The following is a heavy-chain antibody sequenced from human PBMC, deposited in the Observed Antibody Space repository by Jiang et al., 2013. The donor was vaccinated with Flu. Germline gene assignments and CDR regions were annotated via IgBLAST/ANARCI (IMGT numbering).Heavy chain of an antibody. Sequence: GSGLVKPSQTLSLTCTVSGGSISSGGYYWSWIRQHPGKGLEWIGYIYYSGSTYYNPSLKSRVTISVDTSKNQFSLKLSSVTVADTAVYYCARGDHSSGYYSFNWFDPWGQGTLVTVSS. V-gene: IGHV4-31*03. D-gene: IGHD3-22*01. CDR1: GGSISSGGYY. J-gene: IGHJ5*02. CDR2: IYYSGST. CDR3: ARGDHSSGYYSFNWFDP.